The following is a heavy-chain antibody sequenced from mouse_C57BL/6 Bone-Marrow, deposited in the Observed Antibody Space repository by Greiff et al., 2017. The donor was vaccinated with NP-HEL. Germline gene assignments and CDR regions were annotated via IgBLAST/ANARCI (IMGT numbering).Heavy chain of an antibody. V-gene: IGHV7-3*01. J-gene: IGHJ2*01. CDR3: SRYGSWYKNFAFDY. CDR2: IRNKANGYTT. CDR1: GFTFTDYY. Sequence: EVHLVESGGGLVQPGGSLSLSCAASGFTFTDYYMSWVRPPPGKALEWLGFIRNKANGYTTEYSASVKGRFTISRDNSQSILYLPMNALRAEDSATSYCSRYGSWYKNFAFDYWGQGTTLTVSS. D-gene: IGHD1-1*02.